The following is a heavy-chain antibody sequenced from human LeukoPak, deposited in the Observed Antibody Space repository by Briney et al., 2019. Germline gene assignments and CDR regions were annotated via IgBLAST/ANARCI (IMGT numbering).Heavy chain of an antibody. D-gene: IGHD1-1*01. V-gene: IGHV1-58*02. CDR2: IVVGSGDT. CDR1: GFTSTTST. Sequence: SVKVSCKASGFTSTTSTMQWVRQARGQRLVWIGWIVVGSGDTNYAEKFQERVTITRDMSTSTVYMELSSLRSDDTAVYYCAADQPRYPDAFDIWGQGTMVTVSS. J-gene: IGHJ3*02. CDR3: AADQPRYPDAFDI.